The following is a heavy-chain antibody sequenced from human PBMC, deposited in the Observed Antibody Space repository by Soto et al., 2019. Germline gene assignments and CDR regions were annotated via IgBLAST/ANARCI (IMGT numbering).Heavy chain of an antibody. Sequence: PSETLSLTCTVSGGSMNSYYWSWIRQPPGKGLEWIGYISYSGTTHYNPSLKSRVTMSVDTSKNQFSLKLSSVTAADTAVYYCARRYGDYFDYWGQGTLVTVS. D-gene: IGHD4-17*01. CDR3: ARRYGDYFDY. CDR2: ISYSGTT. CDR1: GGSMNSYY. J-gene: IGHJ4*02. V-gene: IGHV4-59*08.